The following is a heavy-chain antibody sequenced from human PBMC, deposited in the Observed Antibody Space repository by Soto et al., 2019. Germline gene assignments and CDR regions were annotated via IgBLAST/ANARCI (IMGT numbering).Heavy chain of an antibody. V-gene: IGHV1-18*01. D-gene: IGHD2-2*01. CDR1: GYTFINYG. CDR2: ISAYNGNA. J-gene: IGHJ6*02. CDR3: ARVRCSSTRCYLSYYYYYGMDV. Sequence: ASVKVSCKASGYTFINYGISWVRQAPGQGLEWMGWISAYNGNAKYAQKLQGRVTMTTDTSTSTAYMEPSSLRSDDTAVYYCARVRCSSTRCYLSYYYYYGMDVWGQGTTVTVSS.